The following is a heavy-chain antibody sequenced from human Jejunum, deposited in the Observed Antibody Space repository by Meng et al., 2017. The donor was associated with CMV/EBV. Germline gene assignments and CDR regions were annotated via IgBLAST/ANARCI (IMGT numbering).Heavy chain of an antibody. CDR1: GGSFSGYY. CDR2: INHSGHT. D-gene: IGHD4/OR15-4a*01. V-gene: IGHV4-34*01. CDR3: AMSLYGVTLDAFDI. Sequence: LYGGSFSGYYWRGIRQPPGEGLAWIGEINHSGHTKNNPSLESRVTLSVDRSKNQFSLKLNSVTAADTAVYYCAMSLYGVTLDAFDIWGQGTVVTVS. J-gene: IGHJ3*02.